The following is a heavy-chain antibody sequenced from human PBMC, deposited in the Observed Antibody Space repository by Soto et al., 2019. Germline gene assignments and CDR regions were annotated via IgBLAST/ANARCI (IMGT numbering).Heavy chain of an antibody. V-gene: IGHV4-31*03. CDR1: GASINSGGYY. D-gene: IGHD4-17*01. CDR2: IYFSGST. J-gene: IGHJ4*02. Sequence: QVQLQESGPGLVKPSETLSLTCTVSGASINSGGYYWSWIRQLLGKGLEWIGYIYFSGSTYYNPSRESRVTISLDTSQNQFSLKLSSVTAADTAMYFCASGDAWEALLAHWGEGILVTVSS. CDR3: ASGDAWEALLAH.